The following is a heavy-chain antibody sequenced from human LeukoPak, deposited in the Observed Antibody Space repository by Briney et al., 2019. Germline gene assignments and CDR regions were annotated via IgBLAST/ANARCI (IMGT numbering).Heavy chain of an antibody. CDR3: AKERLYGSGSYDC. J-gene: IGHJ4*02. V-gene: IGHV3-7*03. CDR1: GFTFSSYW. Sequence: GGSLRLSCAASGFTFSSYWMSWVRQAPGKGLEWVANIKQDGSEKYYVDSVKGRFTISRDNSKNTLYLQMNSLRAEDTAVYYCAKERLYGSGSYDCWGQGTLVTVSS. D-gene: IGHD3-10*01. CDR2: IKQDGSEK.